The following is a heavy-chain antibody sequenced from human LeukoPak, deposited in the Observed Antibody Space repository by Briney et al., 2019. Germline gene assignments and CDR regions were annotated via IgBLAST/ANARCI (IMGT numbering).Heavy chain of an antibody. D-gene: IGHD3-10*01. CDR2: ISSSSIYI. CDR3: ARDSFYGSGN. V-gene: IGHV3-21*01. J-gene: IGHJ4*02. CDR1: GFTSSPYT. Sequence: GGSLRLSCEVSGFTSSPYTMNWVRQAPGKGLEWVSSISSSSIYIYYADSVKGRFTISRDNAKNSLYLQMNSLRAEDTAVYYCARDSFYGSGNWGQGTLVTVSS.